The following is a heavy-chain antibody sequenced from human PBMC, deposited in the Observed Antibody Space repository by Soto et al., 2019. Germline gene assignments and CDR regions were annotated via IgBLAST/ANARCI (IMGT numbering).Heavy chain of an antibody. Sequence: ASVKVSCKASGYTFTSYDINWVRQATGQGLEWMGWMNPNSGNTGYAQKFQGRVTMTRNTSISTAYMELSSLRSEDTAVYYCARRSYSSGWFRHYYFDYWGQGTLVTASS. CDR1: GYTFTSYD. D-gene: IGHD6-19*01. CDR2: MNPNSGNT. CDR3: ARRSYSSGWFRHYYFDY. V-gene: IGHV1-8*01. J-gene: IGHJ4*02.